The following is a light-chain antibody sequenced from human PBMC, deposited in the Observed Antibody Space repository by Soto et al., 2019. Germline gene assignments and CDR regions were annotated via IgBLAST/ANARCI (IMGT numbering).Light chain of an antibody. J-gene: IGKJ1*01. CDR1: QSVSSSS. V-gene: IGKV3-20*01. CDR2: GVS. CDR3: QQYGSSIRT. Sequence: EIVLTQSPGTLSLSPGERATLSCRASQSVSSSSLAWYQQKPGQAPRLLIYGVSSRATGIPDRFSGSGSGTDFTLTISRLEPEDFAVYYCQQYGSSIRTFGQGTKVEIK.